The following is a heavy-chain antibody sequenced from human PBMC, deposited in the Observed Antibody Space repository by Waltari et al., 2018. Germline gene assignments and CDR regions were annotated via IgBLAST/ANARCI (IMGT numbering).Heavy chain of an antibody. V-gene: IGHV3-74*01. J-gene: IGHJ2*01. CDR2: INSEGGGT. Sequence: EVQLVESGGGLVQPGGSLRLSCAASGFTFSSYWMHWVRQAPGKGLGWVSRINSEGGGTSYADSVKGRFTISRDNAKNTLYLQMNSLRAEDTAVYYCARFRDGYNDRYFDLWGRGTLVTVSS. CDR3: ARFRDGYNDRYFDL. CDR1: GFTFSSYW. D-gene: IGHD5-12*01.